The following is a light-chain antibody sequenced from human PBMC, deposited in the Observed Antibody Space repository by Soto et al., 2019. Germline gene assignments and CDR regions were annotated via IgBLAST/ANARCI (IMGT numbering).Light chain of an antibody. V-gene: IGKV3-20*01. Sequence: EIVLIQSPATLSLSPGERATLSCRASQSVRSNLAWYQQKPGRAPRLLMYGASNRVTGVPARFSGSGSGTDFTLTISRLEPEDFAVYYCQQHGGSPITFGQGTRLEIK. CDR1: QSVRSN. CDR3: QQHGGSPIT. J-gene: IGKJ5*01. CDR2: GAS.